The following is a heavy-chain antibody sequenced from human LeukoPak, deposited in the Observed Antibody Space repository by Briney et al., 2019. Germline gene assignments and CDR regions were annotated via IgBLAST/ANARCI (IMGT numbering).Heavy chain of an antibody. Sequence: ASVKVSCKASGYTFTTYGISWVRQAPGQGLEWMGWISTYNGDTNYAQKLQGRVTMTADTSTSTTYMELRSLRSDDTAVYYCALIPYCTTATCYYFDFWGQGTRVTVSS. CDR2: ISTYNGDT. CDR1: GYTFTTYG. V-gene: IGHV1-18*01. CDR3: ALIPYCTTATCYYFDF. J-gene: IGHJ4*02. D-gene: IGHD2-2*01.